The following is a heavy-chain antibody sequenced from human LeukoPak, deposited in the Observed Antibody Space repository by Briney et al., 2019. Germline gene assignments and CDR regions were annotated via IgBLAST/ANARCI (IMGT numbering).Heavy chain of an antibody. Sequence: GGSLRLSRAASGFTFSSYGMHWVRQAPGKGLEWVAFIRYDGSNKYYADSVKGRFTISRDNSKNTLYLQMNSLRAEDTAVYYCAKDSDIVVVVAAVLGPYWGQGTLVTVSS. D-gene: IGHD2-15*01. CDR2: IRYDGSNK. CDR3: AKDSDIVVVVAAVLGPY. V-gene: IGHV3-30*02. J-gene: IGHJ4*02. CDR1: GFTFSSYG.